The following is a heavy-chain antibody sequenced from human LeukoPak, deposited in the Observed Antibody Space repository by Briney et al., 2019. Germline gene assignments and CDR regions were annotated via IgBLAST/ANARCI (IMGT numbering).Heavy chain of an antibody. CDR3: ARGTSQMATMIGFLYYYGMDV. J-gene: IGHJ6*02. D-gene: IGHD5-12*01. CDR2: IYYSGST. Sequence: SETLSLTCTVSGGSISSYYWSWIRQPPGKGLEWIGYIYYSGSTNYNPSLKSRVTISVDTSKNQFSLKLNSVTAADTAVYYCARGTSQMATMIGFLYYYGMDVWGQGTTVTVSS. CDR1: GGSISSYY. V-gene: IGHV4-59*12.